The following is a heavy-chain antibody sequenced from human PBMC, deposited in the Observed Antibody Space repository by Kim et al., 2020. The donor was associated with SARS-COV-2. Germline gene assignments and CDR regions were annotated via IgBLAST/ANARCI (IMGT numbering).Heavy chain of an antibody. D-gene: IGHD6-6*01. V-gene: IGHV4-59*01. CDR2: IYYSGST. Sequence: SETLSLTCTVSGGSISSYYWSWIRQPPGKGLEWIGYIYYSGSTNYNPSLKSRVTISVDTYKNQFSLKLSSVTAADTAVYYCARVRGDEYSSSWPYYFDYWGQGTLVTVSS. J-gene: IGHJ4*02. CDR1: GGSISSYY. CDR3: ARVRGDEYSSSWPYYFDY.